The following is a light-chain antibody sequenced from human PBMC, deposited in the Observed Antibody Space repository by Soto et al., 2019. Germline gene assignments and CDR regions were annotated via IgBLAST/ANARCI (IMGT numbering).Light chain of an antibody. CDR1: QSVSSN. J-gene: IGKJ3*01. Sequence: EIVMTQSPATLSVSPGERATLSCRASQSVSSNLAWYQQKPGQAPRLLIYGASTRATGIPARFSGSGSGTEFTLTISSLQSEDVAVYYCQQYNNWPREFTFGPGTKVDIK. CDR3: QQYNNWPREFT. V-gene: IGKV3-15*01. CDR2: GAS.